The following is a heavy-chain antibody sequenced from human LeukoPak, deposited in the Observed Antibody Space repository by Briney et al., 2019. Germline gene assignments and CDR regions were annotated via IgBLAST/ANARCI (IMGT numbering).Heavy chain of an antibody. CDR2: INHSGST. J-gene: IGHJ4*02. V-gene: IGHV4-34*01. D-gene: IGHD3-9*01. CDR1: GGSFSGYY. CDR3: AREAPYYDILTGYLYYFDY. Sequence: PSETLSLTCAVYGGSFSGYYWSWIRQPPGKGLEWIGGINHSGSTNYSPSLKSRVTISVDTSKNQFSLKLSSVTAADTAVYYCAREAPYYDILTGYLYYFDYWGQGTLVTVSS.